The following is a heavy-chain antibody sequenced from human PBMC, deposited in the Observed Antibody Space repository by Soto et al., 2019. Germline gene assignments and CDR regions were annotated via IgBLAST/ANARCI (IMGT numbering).Heavy chain of an antibody. CDR2: IYTSGST. D-gene: IGHD6-13*01. CDR1: GGSISSYY. Sequence: SETLSLTCTVSGGSISSYYWSWIRQPAGKGLEWFGRIYTSGSTNYNPSLKSRVTMPVDTSKNQFSLKLSSVTAADTAVYYCARDSPWAAAATPYFQHWGQGTPVTVSS. CDR3: ARDSPWAAAATPYFQH. V-gene: IGHV4-4*07. J-gene: IGHJ1*01.